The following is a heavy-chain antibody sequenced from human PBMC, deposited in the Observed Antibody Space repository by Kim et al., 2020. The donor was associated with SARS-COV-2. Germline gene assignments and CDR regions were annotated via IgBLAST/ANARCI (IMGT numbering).Heavy chain of an antibody. J-gene: IGHJ4*02. CDR1: GFTFTSYS. Sequence: GGSLRLSCAASGFTFTSYSMNWVRQAPGMGLERVSAISGSGGTTYYADSVKGRFTISRDNSKNTLYLQMDSLSAEDTAVYYCAKPATSGASHYYFDYWGQGTLVTVSS. CDR3: AKPATSGASHYYFDY. V-gene: IGHV3-23*01. D-gene: IGHD1-1*01. CDR2: ISGSGGTT.